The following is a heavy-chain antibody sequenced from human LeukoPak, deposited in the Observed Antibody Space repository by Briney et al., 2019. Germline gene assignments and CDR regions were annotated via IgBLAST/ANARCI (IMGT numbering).Heavy chain of an antibody. CDR1: GYTFTIYD. J-gene: IGHJ5*02. CDR2: MNPNSGNT. Sequence: ASVKVSCKASGYTFTIYDINWVRQATGQGLEWMGWMNPNSGNTGYAQKFQGRVTITRNTSISTAYMELSSLRFEDTAVYYFARGLLGFMRSDYSNYWDNWFDPWGQGTLVTVSS. D-gene: IGHD4-11*01. V-gene: IGHV1-8*03. CDR3: ARGLLGFMRSDYSNYWDNWFDP.